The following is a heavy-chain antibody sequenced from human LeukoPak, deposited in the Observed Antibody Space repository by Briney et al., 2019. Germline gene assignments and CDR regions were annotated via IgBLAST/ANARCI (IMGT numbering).Heavy chain of an antibody. V-gene: IGHV1-2*02. CDR2: INPNSGNI. Sequence: ASVKVSCKASGYTFTGYYIHWVRQAPGQGLEWMGWINPNSGNIKYGQKFQGRVTMTRDTSISTAYMELSRLRSDDTAVYYCARDVSKRGDGNWFDPWGQGTLVTVSS. D-gene: IGHD3-10*01. CDR3: ARDVSKRGDGNWFDP. CDR1: GYTFTGYY. J-gene: IGHJ5*02.